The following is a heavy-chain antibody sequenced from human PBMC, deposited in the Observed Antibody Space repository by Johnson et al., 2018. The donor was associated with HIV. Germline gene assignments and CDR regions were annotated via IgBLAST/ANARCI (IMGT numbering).Heavy chain of an antibody. CDR3: AKDPSYIVATAMTDAFDI. Sequence: QVQLVESGGGVVQSGGSLRLSCAASGFTFSSYGMHWVRQAPGKGLEWVAFIRYDGSNKYYADSVKGRFTISRDNSKNTLYLQMNSLRAEDTAVYYCAKDPSYIVATAMTDAFDIWGQGTMVTVSS. J-gene: IGHJ3*02. D-gene: IGHD5-12*01. V-gene: IGHV3-30*02. CDR2: IRYDGSNK. CDR1: GFTFSSYG.